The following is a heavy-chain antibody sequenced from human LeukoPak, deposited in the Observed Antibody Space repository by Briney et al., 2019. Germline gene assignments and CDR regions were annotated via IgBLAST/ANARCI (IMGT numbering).Heavy chain of an antibody. V-gene: IGHV4-59*01. CDR3: AGDARRGSYGHWFDP. Sequence: PSETLSLTCTVSGGSISSYYWSWIRQPPGKGLEWIGYIYYSGSTNYNPSLKSRVTISVDTSKNQFSLKLSSVTAADTAVYYCAGDARRGSYGHWFDPWGQGTLVTVSS. CDR1: GGSISSYY. J-gene: IGHJ5*02. CDR2: IYYSGST. D-gene: IGHD3-16*01.